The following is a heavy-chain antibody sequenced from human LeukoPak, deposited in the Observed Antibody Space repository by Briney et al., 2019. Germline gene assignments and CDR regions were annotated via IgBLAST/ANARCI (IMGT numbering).Heavy chain of an antibody. CDR1: GFTFSHYA. D-gene: IGHD3-10*01. CDR2: ISGSGTST. J-gene: IGHJ4*02. V-gene: IGHV3-23*01. Sequence: PGGSLRLSCAASGFTFSHYASSWVRQAPGKGLEWVSAISGSGTSTYYADSVKGRFTLSRDNSKNTLYLQMNSLRAEDTAVYYCAKDSAFYASGSRFDYWGQGTLVTVSS. CDR3: AKDSAFYASGSRFDY.